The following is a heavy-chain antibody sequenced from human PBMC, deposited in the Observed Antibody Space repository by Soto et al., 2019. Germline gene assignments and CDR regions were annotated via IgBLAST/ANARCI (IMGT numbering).Heavy chain of an antibody. J-gene: IGHJ4*02. D-gene: IGHD2-15*01. CDR1: GFTFSSYA. CDR3: AKVGDPYCSGGSCYWYFDY. V-gene: IGHV3-23*01. Sequence: GGSLRLSCAASGFTFSSYAMSWVRQAPGKGLEWVSAISGSGGSTYYADSVKGRFTISRDNSKNTLYLQMNSLRAEDTAVYYCAKVGDPYCSGGSCYWYFDYWGQGTLVTVSS. CDR2: ISGSGGST.